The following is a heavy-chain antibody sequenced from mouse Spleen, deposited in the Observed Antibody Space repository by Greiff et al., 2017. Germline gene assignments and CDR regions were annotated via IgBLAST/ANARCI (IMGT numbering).Heavy chain of an antibody. CDR1: GFTFSDYG. J-gene: IGHJ2*01. Sequence: EVKLVESGGGLVKPGGSLKLSCAASGFTFSDYGMHWVRQAPEKGLEWVAYISSGSSTIYYADTVKGRFTISRDNAKNTLFLQMSSLRSEDTAMYYCAEGGVHFDYWGQGTTLTVSS. V-gene: IGHV5-17*01. CDR2: ISSGSSTI. CDR3: AEGGVHFDY.